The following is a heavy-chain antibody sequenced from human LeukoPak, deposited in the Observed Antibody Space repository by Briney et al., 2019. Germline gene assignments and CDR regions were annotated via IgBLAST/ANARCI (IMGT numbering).Heavy chain of an antibody. J-gene: IGHJ4*02. CDR2: ISGSGGST. CDR1: GFTFSSYA. D-gene: IGHD2-2*01. CDR3: AKDRDCSSTGCYVSAN. Sequence: GGSLRLSCAASGFTFSSYAMSWVRQAPGKGLEWVSAISGSGGSTYYADSVKGRFTISRDNSKNTMYLQMNNLRAEDTAIYYCAKDRDCSSTGCYVSANWGQGTLVTVSS. V-gene: IGHV3-23*01.